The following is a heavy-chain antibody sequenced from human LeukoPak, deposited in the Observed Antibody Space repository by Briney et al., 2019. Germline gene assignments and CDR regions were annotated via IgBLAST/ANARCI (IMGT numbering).Heavy chain of an antibody. V-gene: IGHV1-2*02. CDR1: GYTFTGYY. CDR3: ASDLTIFGVVIKAAEYFQH. D-gene: IGHD3-3*01. Sequence: ASVKVSCKASGYTFTGYYMHWVRQAPGQGLEWMGWINPNSDGTNYAQKFQGRVTMTRDTSISTAYMELSRLRSDDTAVYYCASDLTIFGVVIKAAEYFQHWGQGTLVTVSS. CDR2: INPNSDGT. J-gene: IGHJ1*01.